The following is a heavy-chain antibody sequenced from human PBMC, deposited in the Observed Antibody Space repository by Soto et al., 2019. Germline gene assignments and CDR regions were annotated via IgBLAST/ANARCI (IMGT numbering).Heavy chain of an antibody. Sequence: GGSLRLSCAASGFTFSSYAMSWVRQAPGKGLEWVSAISGSGGSTYYADSVKGRFTISRDNSKNTLYLQMNSLRAEDTAVDYCAKDKGETGDHNFDYWGQGTLVTVSS. CDR3: AKDKGETGDHNFDY. D-gene: IGHD7-27*01. CDR2: ISGSGGST. V-gene: IGHV3-23*01. CDR1: GFTFSSYA. J-gene: IGHJ4*02.